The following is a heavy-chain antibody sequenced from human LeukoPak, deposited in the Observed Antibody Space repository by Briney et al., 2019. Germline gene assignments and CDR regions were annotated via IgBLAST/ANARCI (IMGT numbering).Heavy chain of an antibody. CDR1: GGSISSGDYY. CDR2: IYYSGST. CDR3: ARDRYDSSGYYPLYYYYYGMDV. J-gene: IGHJ6*02. Sequence: SETLSLTCTVSGGSISSGDYYWSWIRQPPGKGLEWIGYIYYSGSTYYNPSLKSRVTISVDTSKNQFSLKLSSVTAADTAVYYCARDRYDSSGYYPLYYYYYGMDVWGQGTTVTVSS. D-gene: IGHD3-22*01. V-gene: IGHV4-30-4*01.